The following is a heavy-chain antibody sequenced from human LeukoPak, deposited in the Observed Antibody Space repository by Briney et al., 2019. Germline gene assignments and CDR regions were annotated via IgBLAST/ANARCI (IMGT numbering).Heavy chain of an antibody. CDR2: ISWNSGSI. Sequence: GRSLRLSCAASGFTLDDYAMHWVRQAPGKGLEWVSGISWNSGSIGYADSVKGRFTISRDNAKNSLYLQMNSLRAEDTALYYCAKGNSARGDYGDSFDYWGQGTLVTVSS. V-gene: IGHV3-9*01. CDR1: GFTLDDYA. J-gene: IGHJ4*02. CDR3: AKGNSARGDYGDSFDY. D-gene: IGHD4-17*01.